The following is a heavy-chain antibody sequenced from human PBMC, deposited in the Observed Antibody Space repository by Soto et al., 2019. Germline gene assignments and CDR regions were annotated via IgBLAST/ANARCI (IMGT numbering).Heavy chain of an antibody. J-gene: IGHJ4*02. V-gene: IGHV2-5*02. CDR1: GFSITTSGVG. CDR2: IYWDDDK. CDR3: AHRYSAHYDY. Sequence: QITLKESGPTLVKPTQTLTLTCTLSGFSITTSGVGVGWIRQPPGKALEWLALIYWDDDKRYSPSLKSSLTHTKDTSKSQAVVTMTNIHPVDTATYYRAHRYSAHYDYWGQGTLVTVSS. D-gene: IGHD1-26*01.